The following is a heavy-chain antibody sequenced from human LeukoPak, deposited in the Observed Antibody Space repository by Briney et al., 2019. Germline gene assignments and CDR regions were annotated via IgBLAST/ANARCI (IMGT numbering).Heavy chain of an antibody. J-gene: IGHJ4*02. CDR1: GFSRSTSGVG. CDR2: IYWDDDK. CDR3: ARWDSSSQFFEY. D-gene: IGHD3-22*01. Sequence: WGPTLAKPRQIRTLTCTFSGFSRSTSGVGGAWIRHRPGKDLGWLALIYWDDDKRYRPSLKTRLTITTDTSKNQVILTMTTMDPVDTGTYYCARWDSSSQFFEYWGQGTLVTVSS. V-gene: IGHV2-5*02.